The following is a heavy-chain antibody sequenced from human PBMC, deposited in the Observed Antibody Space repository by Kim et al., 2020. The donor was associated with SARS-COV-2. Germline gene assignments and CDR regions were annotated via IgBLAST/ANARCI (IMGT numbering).Heavy chain of an antibody. V-gene: IGHV3-66*01. J-gene: IGHJ4*02. CDR3: ASPDNSIAATGIFNY. Sequence: DSVKGRFTISRDNSKNTLYLQMNSLRAEDTAVYYCASPDNSIAATGIFNYWGQGTLVTVSS. D-gene: IGHD6-13*01.